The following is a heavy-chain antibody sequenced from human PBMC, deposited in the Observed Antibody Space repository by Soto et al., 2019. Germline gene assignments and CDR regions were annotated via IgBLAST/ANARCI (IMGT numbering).Heavy chain of an antibody. CDR2: INHSGST. J-gene: IGHJ3*02. V-gene: IGHV4-34*01. Sequence: SETLSLTCAVYGGSFSGYYWSWIRQPPGKGLEWIGEINHSGSTNYNPSLKSRVTISVDTSKNQFSLKLSSVAAADTAVYYCARGYRARIFSGIDAFDIWGQGTMVTVSS. CDR1: GGSFSGYY. CDR3: ARGYRARIFSGIDAFDI. D-gene: IGHD3-9*01.